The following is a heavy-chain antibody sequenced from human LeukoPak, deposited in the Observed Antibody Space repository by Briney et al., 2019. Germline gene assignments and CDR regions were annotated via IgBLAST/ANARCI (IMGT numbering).Heavy chain of an antibody. CDR2: INGDGSST. V-gene: IGHV3-74*01. D-gene: IGHD3-9*01. CDR3: ARTMTGAFFDY. CDR1: GFTSSTYW. J-gene: IGHJ4*02. Sequence: GGSLRLSCAASGFTSSTYWIHWVRQAPGKGLVWVSHINGDGSSTSYADSVKGRFAISRNNAKNTLYLQMNSLRAEDTAVYYCARTMTGAFFDYWGQGALVTVSS.